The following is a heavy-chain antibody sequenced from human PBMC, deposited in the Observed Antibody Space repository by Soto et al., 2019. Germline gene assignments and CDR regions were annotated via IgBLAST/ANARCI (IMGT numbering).Heavy chain of an antibody. CDR1: GGSVSSDTHY. CDR2: IYSIGST. V-gene: IGHV4-61*01. Sequence: QVQLQESGPGLVKPSETLSLTCTVSGGSVSSDTHYWSWIRQPPGKRLEWIGFIYSIGSTNYNPSLESRVTMSVDTSKNQFSLKLRSVIVADTAVYHCARFVRSCSGTTCYTRADVWGQGTTVTVSS. CDR3: ARFVRSCSGTTCYTRADV. D-gene: IGHD2-2*02. J-gene: IGHJ6*02.